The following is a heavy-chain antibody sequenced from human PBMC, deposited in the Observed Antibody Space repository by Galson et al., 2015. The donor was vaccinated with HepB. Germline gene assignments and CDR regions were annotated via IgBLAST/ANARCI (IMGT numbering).Heavy chain of an antibody. V-gene: IGHV1-69*06. CDR1: GDTFSNSA. J-gene: IGHJ6*02. CDR3: ARFRPSYNRYGMDV. CDR2: IIPLFNKV. D-gene: IGHD3-10*01. Sequence: SVKVSCKASGDTFSNSALSWVRQAPGQGLEWMGVIIPLFNKVNYTQKFQGRLTVNADKSTSTAYLELSSLRFDDTAGYYCARFRPSYNRYGMDVWGQGTTVTVSS.